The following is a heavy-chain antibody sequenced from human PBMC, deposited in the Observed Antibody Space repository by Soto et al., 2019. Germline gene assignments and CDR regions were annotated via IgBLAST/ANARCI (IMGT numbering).Heavy chain of an antibody. CDR3: AREEVGATSFDP. CDR2: IDPSGGST. D-gene: IGHD1-26*01. Sequence: ASVKVSCKASGYTFTSYYMHWVRQAPGQGLEWMGIIDPSGGSTSYAQKFQGRVTMTRDTSTSTVYMELSSLRSEDTAVYYCAREEVGATSFDPWGQGTLVTVSS. V-gene: IGHV1-46*01. J-gene: IGHJ5*02. CDR1: GYTFTSYY.